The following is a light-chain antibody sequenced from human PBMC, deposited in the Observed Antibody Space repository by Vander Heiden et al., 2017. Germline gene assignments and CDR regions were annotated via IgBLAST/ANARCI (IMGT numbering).Light chain of an antibody. CDR3: QQYPNLPLT. Sequence: DIQMTQPPSSLSASVGDRVTITCQASQDISKYLNWYQQKPGKAPKVLINDASNLETGVPSRFSGSGSGTDFTFTISSLQPEDIATYYCQQYPNLPLTFGGGTKVEIK. V-gene: IGKV1-33*01. CDR2: DAS. CDR1: QDISKY. J-gene: IGKJ4*01.